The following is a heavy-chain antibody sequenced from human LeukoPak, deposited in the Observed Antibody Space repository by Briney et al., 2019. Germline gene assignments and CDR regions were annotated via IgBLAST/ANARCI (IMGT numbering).Heavy chain of an antibody. D-gene: IGHD4-17*01. Sequence: PGGSLRLSCAASGFTFSSYGMHWVRQAPGKGLEWVAFIRYDGSNKYYADSVKGRFTISRDNSKNTLYLQMNSLRAEDTAVYYCAKAIHPFFYGDYGDYWGQGTLVTVSS. J-gene: IGHJ4*02. CDR3: AKAIHPFFYGDYGDY. V-gene: IGHV3-30*02. CDR2: IRYDGSNK. CDR1: GFTFSSYG.